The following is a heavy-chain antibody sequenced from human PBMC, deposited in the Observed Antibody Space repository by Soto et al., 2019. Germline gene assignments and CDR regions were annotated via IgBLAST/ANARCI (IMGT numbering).Heavy chain of an antibody. CDR1: GVSRISSNYY. Sequence: SETHSDASTVSGVSRISSNYYWCWIRKPPGKGLEWIGSIYYSGSNYYNPSLKSRVTISVDTSKNQFSVKLSSVTAANTDLYYFPTQEGGGSEVYAFDPWAQGALVTVSS. D-gene: IGHD3-16*01. CDR3: PTQEGGGSEVYAFDP. CDR2: IYYSGSN. J-gene: IGHJ5*02. V-gene: IGHV4-39*01.